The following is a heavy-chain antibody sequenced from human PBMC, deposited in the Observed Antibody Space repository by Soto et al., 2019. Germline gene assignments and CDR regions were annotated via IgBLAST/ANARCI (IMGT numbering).Heavy chain of an antibody. Sequence: SVKVSCKASGGTFSSYAISWVRQAPGQGLEWMGGIIPIFGTANYAQKFQGRVTITSDESTSTAYMELSSLRSEDTAVYYCAVSMTTVTPSGMDVWGQGTTVTVSS. CDR1: GGTFSSYA. V-gene: IGHV1-69*13. D-gene: IGHD4-4*01. CDR3: AVSMTTVTPSGMDV. J-gene: IGHJ6*02. CDR2: IIPIFGTA.